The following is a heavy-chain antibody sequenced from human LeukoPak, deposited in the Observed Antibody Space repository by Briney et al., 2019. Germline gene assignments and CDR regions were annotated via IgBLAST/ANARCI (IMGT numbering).Heavy chain of an antibody. CDR3: ARANSGGQLVDY. CDR1: GVSISSHY. J-gene: IGHJ4*02. D-gene: IGHD7-27*01. V-gene: IGHV4-59*11. Sequence: SETLSLTCTVSGVSISSHYWSWIRQPPGKGLEWIGYMFDSESTKDNPSLKSRITLSADTSKNQFSLKLSSVTAADTAVYYCARANSGGQLVDYWGQGTLVTVSS. CDR2: MFDSEST.